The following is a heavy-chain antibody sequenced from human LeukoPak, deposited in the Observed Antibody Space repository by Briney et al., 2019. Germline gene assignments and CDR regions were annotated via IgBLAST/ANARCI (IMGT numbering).Heavy chain of an antibody. D-gene: IGHD5-24*01. J-gene: IGHJ3*02. CDR3: ARDKGDGYNPDAFDI. V-gene: IGHV1-69*01. Sequence: AASVKVSCKASGGTFSSYAISWVRQAPGQGLEWMGGIIPIFGTANYAQKFQGRVTITADESTSTAYMELSSLRSEDTAVYYCARDKGDGYNPDAFDIWGQGTMVTVSS. CDR2: IIPIFGTA. CDR1: GGTFSSYA.